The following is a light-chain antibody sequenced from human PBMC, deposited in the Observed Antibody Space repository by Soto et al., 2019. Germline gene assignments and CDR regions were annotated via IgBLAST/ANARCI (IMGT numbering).Light chain of an antibody. Sequence: EIVLTQSPGTLSLSPGERATLSCRASQSVSSTYLAWYQHQLGQAPRLLIYGASSKASGIPDRFSGSGSGTYFTLTSIRREPEDFAVYYWQQYGSSPRSFVQGTKVEVK. CDR2: GAS. J-gene: IGKJ1*01. CDR1: QSVSSTY. V-gene: IGKV3-20*01. CDR3: QQYGSSPRS.